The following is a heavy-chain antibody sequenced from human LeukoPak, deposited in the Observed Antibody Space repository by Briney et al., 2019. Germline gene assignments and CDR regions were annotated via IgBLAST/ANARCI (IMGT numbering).Heavy chain of an antibody. D-gene: IGHD6-13*01. V-gene: IGHV1-18*01. Sequence: ASVKVSCKASGYTFTSYGISWVRQAPGQGLEWMGWISAYNGNTNYAQKLQGRATMTTDTSTSTAYMELRSLRSDDTAVYYCARGGSNSWSPNWFDPWGQGTLVTVSS. CDR1: GYTFTSYG. J-gene: IGHJ5*02. CDR3: ARGGSNSWSPNWFDP. CDR2: ISAYNGNT.